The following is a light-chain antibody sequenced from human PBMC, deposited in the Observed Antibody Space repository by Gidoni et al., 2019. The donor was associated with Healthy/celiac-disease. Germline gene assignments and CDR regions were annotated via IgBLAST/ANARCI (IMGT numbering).Light chain of an antibody. V-gene: IGKV3-20*01. CDR2: GAS. Sequence: EMVLTQSPGTLSLSPGGGATLSCRASQSVSSSYLAWYQQKPGQAPRLLIYGASIRATGIPDRFSGSGSGTDFTLTISSLEPEDFAVYYCQQYGSSRWTFGQGTKVEIK. CDR3: QQYGSSRWT. J-gene: IGKJ1*01. CDR1: QSVSSSY.